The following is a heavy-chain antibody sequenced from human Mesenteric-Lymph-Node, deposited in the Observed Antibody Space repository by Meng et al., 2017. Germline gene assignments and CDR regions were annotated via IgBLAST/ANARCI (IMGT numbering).Heavy chain of an antibody. D-gene: IGHD3-10*01. CDR1: GGSTSTGGYY. V-gene: IGHV4-31*03. CDR3: ARVGLLRFVDD. CDR2: IYSTGAT. Sequence: QVPVQGSGPGLVQPSQTLSLTCTVSGGSTSTGGYYWTWIRQHPGKGLEWIGYIYSTGATFYNPSLKSRLTISIDPSKNQFSLTLSSVTAADTAVYYCARVGLLRFVDDWGQGTLVTVSS. J-gene: IGHJ4*02.